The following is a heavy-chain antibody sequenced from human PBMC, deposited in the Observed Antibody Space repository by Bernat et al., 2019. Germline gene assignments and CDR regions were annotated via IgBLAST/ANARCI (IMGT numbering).Heavy chain of an antibody. D-gene: IGHD3-10*01. CDR1: GGTFSSYA. J-gene: IGHJ4*02. CDR3: ARAGRGVIMMDYFDY. Sequence: QVQLVQSGAEVKKPGSSVKVSCKASGGTFSSYAISWVRQAPGQGLEWMGGIIPIFGPANYAQKLQGRVTITADESTNTADMELSSLRSEDTAVYYCARAGRGVIMMDYFDYWGQGTLVTVSS. CDR2: IIPIFGPA. V-gene: IGHV1-69*01.